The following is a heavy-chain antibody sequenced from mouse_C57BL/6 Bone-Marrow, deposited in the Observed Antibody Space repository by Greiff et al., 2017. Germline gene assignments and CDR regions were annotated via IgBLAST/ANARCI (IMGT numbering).Heavy chain of an antibody. J-gene: IGHJ4*01. D-gene: IGHD2-10*01. CDR2: IDPANGNT. CDR3: APSYYGKRGVYAMDY. V-gene: IGHV14-3*01. Sequence: EVQLVESVAELVRPGASVKLSCTASGFNIKNTYMHWVKQRPEQGLEWIGRIDPANGNTKYAPKFQGKATITADTSSNTAYLQLRSLTSEDTDIYYCAPSYYGKRGVYAMDYWGQGTSVTVSS. CDR1: GFNIKNTY.